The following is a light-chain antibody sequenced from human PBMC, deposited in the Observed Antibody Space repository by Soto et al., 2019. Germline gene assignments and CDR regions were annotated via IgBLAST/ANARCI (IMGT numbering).Light chain of an antibody. CDR3: QQSYSTRT. J-gene: IGKJ1*01. CDR1: QSISSY. CDR2: AAS. V-gene: IGKV1-39*01. Sequence: DIQMTQSPSSLSASVGDRVTITCRASQSISSYLNWYQQKPGKAPKLLIYAASSLQSGVPSRFSGSGSGTDFTLTISSLQPEDFATYNCQQSYSTRTFGQETKVEIK.